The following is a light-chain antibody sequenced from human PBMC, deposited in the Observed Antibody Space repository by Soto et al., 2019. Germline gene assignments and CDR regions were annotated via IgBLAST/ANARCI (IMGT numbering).Light chain of an antibody. Sequence: QSALTQPASVSGSPGQSITISYTGSSSDVGAYNYVSWYHQHPGKAPRLMVYEVTNRPSGVSNRFSGSKSGNTASLTISGLRVEDEADYYCSSYTSGSTRVVFGGGTKLTVL. CDR2: EVT. CDR1: SSDVGAYNY. J-gene: IGLJ2*01. V-gene: IGLV2-14*01. CDR3: SSYTSGSTRVV.